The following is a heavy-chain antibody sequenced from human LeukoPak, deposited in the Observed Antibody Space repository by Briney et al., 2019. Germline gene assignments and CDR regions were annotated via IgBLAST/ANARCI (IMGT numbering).Heavy chain of an antibody. Sequence: GGSLRLFCAASGFTCYDYAVLWVRHAPGKGLEWVTGICWSSGSIVYADSVKGRFTISRDNAKNSLYLQMNCLRAEDTALYYCARGIAAAGSNWFDPWGQGTLVTVSS. CDR1: GFTCYDYA. V-gene: IGHV3-9*01. J-gene: IGHJ5*02. CDR2: ICWSSGSI. D-gene: IGHD6-13*01. CDR3: ARGIAAAGSNWFDP.